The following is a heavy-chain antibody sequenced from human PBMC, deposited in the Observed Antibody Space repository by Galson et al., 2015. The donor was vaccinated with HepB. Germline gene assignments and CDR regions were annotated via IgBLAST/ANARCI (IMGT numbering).Heavy chain of an antibody. CDR1: GFTLTDFA. V-gene: IGHV3-30-3*01. CDR2: ISYDGNHQ. CDR3: ARDPDDTDGYYLTFEY. J-gene: IGHJ4*02. D-gene: IGHD3-22*01. Sequence: SLRLSCAASGFTLTDFAMYWVRQAPGKGLEWVAFISYDGNHQYYADSVRGRFTISRDVAKNTLYLQMNSLRIEDTALYYCARDPDDTDGYYLTFEYWGQGALITVSS.